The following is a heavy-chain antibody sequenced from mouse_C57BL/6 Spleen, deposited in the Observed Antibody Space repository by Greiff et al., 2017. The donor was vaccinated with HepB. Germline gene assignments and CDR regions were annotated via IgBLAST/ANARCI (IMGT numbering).Heavy chain of an antibody. Sequence: VQLQQSGAELVKPGASVKLSCKASGYTFTSYWMQWVKQRPGQGLEWIGEIDPSDSYTNYNQKFKGKATLTVDTSSSTAYIQLSSLTSEDSAVCYCARVYGSIFDYWGQGTTLTVSS. D-gene: IGHD1-1*01. J-gene: IGHJ2*01. CDR2: IDPSDSYT. CDR3: ARVYGSIFDY. CDR1: GYTFTSYW. V-gene: IGHV1-50*01.